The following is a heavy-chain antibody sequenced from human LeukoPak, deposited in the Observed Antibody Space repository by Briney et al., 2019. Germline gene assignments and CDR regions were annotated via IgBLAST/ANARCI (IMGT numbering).Heavy chain of an antibody. CDR2: ISSSGSTI. V-gene: IGHV3-48*03. CDR1: GFTFSSYE. J-gene: IGHJ6*04. Sequence: GRSLRLSCAASGFTFSSYEMNWVRQAPGEGLERVSYISSSGSTIYYADSVKGRFTISRDNAKNSLYLQMNSLRAEDTAVYYCAELGITMIGGVWGKGTTVTISS. D-gene: IGHD3-10*02. CDR3: AELGITMIGGV.